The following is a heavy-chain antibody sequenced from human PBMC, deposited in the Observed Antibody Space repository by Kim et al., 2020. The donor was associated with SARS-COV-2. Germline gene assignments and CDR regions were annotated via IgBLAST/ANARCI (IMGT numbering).Heavy chain of an antibody. J-gene: IGHJ6*02. CDR2: IGTAGDP. V-gene: IGHV3-13*05. D-gene: IGHD2-2*01. CDR1: GFTFSSYD. CDR3: ARMGYSKSTDNPDYGMDV. Sequence: GGSLRLSCAASGFTFSSYDMHWVRQATGKGLEWVSAIGTAGDPYYPGSVKGRFTISRENAKNSLYLQMNSLRAGDTAVYYCARMGYSKSTDNPDYGMDVWGQGTTVTVSS.